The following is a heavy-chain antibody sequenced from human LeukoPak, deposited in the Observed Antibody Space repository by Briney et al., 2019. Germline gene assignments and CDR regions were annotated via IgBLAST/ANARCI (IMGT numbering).Heavy chain of an antibody. Sequence: GGSLRLSCAASGFTFSSYGMHWVRQAPGKGLEWVAVISYVGSNIYYADSVKGRFTISRDNSKNTLFLQMNSLRADDTAVYYCATGCSGGSCYGYFQHWGQGTLVTVSS. CDR3: ATGCSGGSCYGYFQH. CDR2: ISYVGSNI. CDR1: GFTFSSYG. V-gene: IGHV3-30*03. D-gene: IGHD2-15*01. J-gene: IGHJ1*01.